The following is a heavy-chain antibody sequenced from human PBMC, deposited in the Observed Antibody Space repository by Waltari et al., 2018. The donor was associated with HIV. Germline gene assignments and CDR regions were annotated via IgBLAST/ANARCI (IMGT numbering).Heavy chain of an antibody. CDR3: ARAGVVAALFDL. V-gene: IGHV4-38-2*02. D-gene: IGHD2-15*01. CDR1: ESYIKTDYY. Sequence: QVQLQESGPGLVKPSETLSLSCIVYESYIKTDYYWGWIRQPPGKGLEWLGSASHIGGTFHNASLQSRVTISVDRSKNQVSLKVNSVTAADTAVYYCARAGVVAALFDLWGRGTLVTVSS. CDR2: ASHIGGT. J-gene: IGHJ2*01.